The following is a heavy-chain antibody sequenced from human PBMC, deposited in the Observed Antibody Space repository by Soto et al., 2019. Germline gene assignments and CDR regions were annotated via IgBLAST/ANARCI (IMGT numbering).Heavy chain of an antibody. CDR1: GYTFTSYG. Sequence: GASVKVSCKASGYTFTSYGISWVRQAPGQGLEWMGWISAYNGNTNYAQKLQGRVTMTTDTSTSTAYMELRSLRSDDTAVYYCARDLGEDIVVVVAAMDYWGQGTLVTVSS. CDR3: ARDLGEDIVVVVAAMDY. D-gene: IGHD2-15*01. J-gene: IGHJ4*02. CDR2: ISAYNGNT. V-gene: IGHV1-18*01.